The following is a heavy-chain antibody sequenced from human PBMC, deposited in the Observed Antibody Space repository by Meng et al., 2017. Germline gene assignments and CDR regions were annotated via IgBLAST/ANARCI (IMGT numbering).Heavy chain of an antibody. CDR2: IYHSGST. CDR3: ARVVAATTLFLDY. D-gene: IGHD2-15*01. Sequence: QLNVQESGPGLVKPQEPLSLTCTVSGGSISSSNWWSWVRQPPGKGLEWIGEIYHSGSTNYNPSLKSRVTISVDKSKNQFSLKLSSVTAADTAVYYCARVVAATTLFLDYWGQGTLVTVSS. CDR1: GGSISSSNW. J-gene: IGHJ4*02. V-gene: IGHV4-4*03.